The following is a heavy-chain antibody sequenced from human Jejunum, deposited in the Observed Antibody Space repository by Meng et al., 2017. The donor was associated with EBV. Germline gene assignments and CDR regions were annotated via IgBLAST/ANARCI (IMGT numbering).Heavy chain of an antibody. CDR1: GYTFSSYD. Sequence: QVQLVQSGAEVKRPXAPVTVSCKASGYTFSSYDIKWVRQAPGQGLESMGWMNPNSGHAAYAQKFQGRVIMTRDTSISTAYMELSSLTYEDTAVYYCARGGGAGGWSWVDNWGQGTLVTVSS. CDR2: MNPNSGHA. CDR3: ARGGGAGGWSWVDN. J-gene: IGHJ4*02. D-gene: IGHD6-19*01. V-gene: IGHV1-8*01.